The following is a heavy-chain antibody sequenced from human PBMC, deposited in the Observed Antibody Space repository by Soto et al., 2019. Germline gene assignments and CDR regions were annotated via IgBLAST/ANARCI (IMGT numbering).Heavy chain of an antibody. Sequence: SVKVYCKASGGTFSSYAISWVRQAPGQGLEWMGGIIPIFGTANYEQKFQGRVTITADESTSTEYMELRSLRSEDTAVYYCASLDTDDYGDYRFEYLGQGPLVTVS. V-gene: IGHV1-69*13. CDR3: ASLDTDDYGDYRFEY. J-gene: IGHJ4*02. CDR1: GGTFSSYA. CDR2: IIPIFGTA. D-gene: IGHD4-17*01.